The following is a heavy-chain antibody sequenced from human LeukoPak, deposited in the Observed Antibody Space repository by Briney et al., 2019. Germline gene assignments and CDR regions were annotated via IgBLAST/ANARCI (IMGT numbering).Heavy chain of an antibody. D-gene: IGHD6-25*01. Sequence: GGSLRLSCAASGFSFGSYEMNWVRQAPGKGLEWISYISASGTLTHYADSVEGRFTISRDNAKNSLYLQMSNLRGEDTALYYCARDGTPIYSNGWVYMDVWGKGTTVTISS. CDR1: GFSFGSYE. J-gene: IGHJ6*04. V-gene: IGHV3-48*03. CDR3: ARDGTPIYSNGWVYMDV. CDR2: ISASGTLT.